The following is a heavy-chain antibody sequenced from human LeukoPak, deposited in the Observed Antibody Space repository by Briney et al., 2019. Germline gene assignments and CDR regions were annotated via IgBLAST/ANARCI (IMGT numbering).Heavy chain of an antibody. CDR2: IYTSGST. J-gene: IGHJ6*03. CDR1: GGSISSGSYY. Sequence: SQTLSLTCTVSGGSISSGSYYWSWIRQPAGKGLEWIGRIYTSGSTNYNPSLKSRVTISVDASKNQFSLKLSSVTAADTAVYYCARDVVGATGEYYYYYMDVWGKGTTVTVSS. CDR3: ARDVVGATGEYYYYYMDV. D-gene: IGHD1-26*01. V-gene: IGHV4-61*02.